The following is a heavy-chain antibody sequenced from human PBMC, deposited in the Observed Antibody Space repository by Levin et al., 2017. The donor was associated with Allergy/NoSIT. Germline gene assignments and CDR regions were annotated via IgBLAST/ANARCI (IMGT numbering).Heavy chain of an antibody. J-gene: IGHJ4*02. CDR2: IDSDGSTT. Sequence: GESLKISCAASGFPFGSYWMHWVRQAPGKGLVWVSRIDSDGSTTAYADSVKGRFTISRDNAKNTLYLQMNSLRAEDTAVYYCARDLFRTFDYWGQGILVTVSS. V-gene: IGHV3-74*01. CDR3: ARDLFRTFDY. CDR1: GFPFGSYW. D-gene: IGHD2-21*01.